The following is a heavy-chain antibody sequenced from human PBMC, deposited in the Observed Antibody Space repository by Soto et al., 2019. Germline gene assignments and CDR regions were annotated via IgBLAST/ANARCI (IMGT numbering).Heavy chain of an antibody. CDR1: GGNFSRNT. V-gene: IGHV1-69*01. Sequence: QVQLVQSGAEVKKPGSSVKVSCKASGGNFSRNTISWVRQAPGQGHEWMGGIMPIFGSANYAQKFQGRVTITADENTRTVYMELSRLRSEDTAVYYCARQFDSDTTGYYYAYWGQGTLVTVSS. D-gene: IGHD3-22*01. CDR3: ARQFDSDTTGYYYAY. CDR2: IMPIFGSA. J-gene: IGHJ4*02.